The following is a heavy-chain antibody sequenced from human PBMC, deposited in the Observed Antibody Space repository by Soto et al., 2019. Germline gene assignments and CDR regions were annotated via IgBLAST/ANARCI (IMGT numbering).Heavy chain of an antibody. J-gene: IGHJ4*02. Sequence: QVQLVESGGGLVKPGGSLRLSCVAXXXTXXXYXXXWIRXAXXXXXEWVSYIRSSSSYTNYADSVKGRFTISRDNAKNSLYLQMNSLRAEDTAVYYCARDHHRYSGXDYVDYWGQGTLVTVSS. D-gene: IGHD5-12*01. CDR3: ARDHHRYSGXDYVDY. V-gene: IGHV3-11*05. CDR2: IRSSSSYT. CDR1: XXTXXXYX.